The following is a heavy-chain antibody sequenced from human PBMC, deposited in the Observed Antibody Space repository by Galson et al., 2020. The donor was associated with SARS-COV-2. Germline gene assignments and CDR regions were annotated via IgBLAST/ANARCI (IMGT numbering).Heavy chain of an antibody. J-gene: IGHJ4*02. Sequence: NSAGTLRLSCAASGFTFSDYYISWIRQAPRTGQELVSYISSSGSTIYYADTVKGRFTNSRDNAKNPLYLQMNSRRAEDTAVEYCARVDVGSGDDIDYWGQGTLVTVSS. CDR1: GFTFSDYY. CDR2: ISSSGSTI. CDR3: ARVDVGSGDDIDY. V-gene: IGHV3-11*01. D-gene: IGHD3-3*01.